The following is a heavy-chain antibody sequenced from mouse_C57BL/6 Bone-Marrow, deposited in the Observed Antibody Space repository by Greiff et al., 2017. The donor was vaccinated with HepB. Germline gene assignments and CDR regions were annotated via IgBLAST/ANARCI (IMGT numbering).Heavy chain of an antibody. D-gene: IGHD1-1*01. CDR1: GYTFTSYG. CDR3: ARFYYGSSSWFAY. Sequence: VQWVESGAELARPGASVKLSCKASGYTFTSYGISWVKQRTGQGLEWIGEIYPRSGNTYYNEKFKGKATLTADKSSSTAYMELRSLTSEDSAVYFCARFYYGSSSWFAYWGQGTLVTVSA. CDR2: IYPRSGNT. J-gene: IGHJ3*01. V-gene: IGHV1-81*01.